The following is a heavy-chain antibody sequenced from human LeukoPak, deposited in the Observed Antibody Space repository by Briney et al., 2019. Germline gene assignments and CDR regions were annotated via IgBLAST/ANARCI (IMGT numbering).Heavy chain of an antibody. CDR2: INHSGST. V-gene: IGHV4-34*01. CDR3: ARGEAAAGLVDY. J-gene: IGHJ4*02. CDR1: GGSFSGYY. Sequence: SETLSLTCAVYGGSFSGYYWSWIRQPPGKGLEWIGEINHSGSTNYDPSLKSRVTISVDTSKNQFSLKLSSVTAADTAVYYCARGEAAAGLVDYWGQGTLVTVSS. D-gene: IGHD6-13*01.